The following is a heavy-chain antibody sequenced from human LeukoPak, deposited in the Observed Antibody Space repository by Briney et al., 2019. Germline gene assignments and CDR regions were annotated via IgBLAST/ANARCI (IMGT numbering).Heavy chain of an antibody. D-gene: IGHD6-6*01. CDR3: ARVSSRAFDV. CDR2: TYYRSKWGN. V-gene: IGHV6-1*01. J-gene: IGHJ3*01. Sequence: SQTLSLTCAISGDSVSSYDATGNWIRQSPSRGLEWLGRTYYRSKWGNDYAVSVKSRITINPDTSKNQFSLHLNSVTPEDTAVYYCARVSSRAFDVWGQGTVVTVSP. CDR1: GDSVSSYDAT.